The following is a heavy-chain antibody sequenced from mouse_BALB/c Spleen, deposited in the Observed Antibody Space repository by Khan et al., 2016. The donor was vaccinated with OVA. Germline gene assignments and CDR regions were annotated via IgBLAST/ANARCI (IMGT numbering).Heavy chain of an antibody. Sequence: QIQLVQSGPDLKKPGETVKISCKASGYTFTNYGMNWVRQSPGKGLKWMGWINTNTGEPTYAEEFKGRFAFSLETSASTAYLQINNLKNEDTATYFCARGRYLLPAMDYWGQGTSVTVSS. D-gene: IGHD1-1*01. CDR1: GYTFTNYG. CDR3: ARGRYLLPAMDY. J-gene: IGHJ4*01. CDR2: INTNTGEP. V-gene: IGHV9-3*02.